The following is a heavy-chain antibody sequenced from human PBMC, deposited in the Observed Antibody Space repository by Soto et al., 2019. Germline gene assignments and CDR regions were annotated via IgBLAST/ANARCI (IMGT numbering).Heavy chain of an antibody. Sequence: SETLSLTCTVSGASVSSGAYYWNWIRQPPGKGLEWIGFIYYSGSTNYNPSLKSRVTISVDTSKNQFSLNLSSVTAADTAVYYCARSHSGYDVGSRNYFDYWGQVAMGPVSS. J-gene: IGHJ4*02. CDR2: IYYSGST. CDR3: ARSHSGYDVGSRNYFDY. V-gene: IGHV4-61*08. D-gene: IGHD5-12*01. CDR1: GASVSSGAYY.